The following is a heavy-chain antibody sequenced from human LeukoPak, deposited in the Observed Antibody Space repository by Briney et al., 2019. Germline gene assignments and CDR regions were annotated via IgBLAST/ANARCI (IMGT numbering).Heavy chain of an antibody. D-gene: IGHD2-21*02. CDR3: ARGYCGGDCYSSFDY. CDR1: GFTFSDYY. CDR2: ISSSGSTI. V-gene: IGHV3-11*01. Sequence: GGSLRLSCAASGFTFSDYYMSWIRQAPGKGLEWVSYISSSGSTIYYADSVKGRFTISRDNAKNSLYLQMNCLRAEDTAVYYCARGYCGGDCYSSFDYWGQGTLVTVSS. J-gene: IGHJ4*02.